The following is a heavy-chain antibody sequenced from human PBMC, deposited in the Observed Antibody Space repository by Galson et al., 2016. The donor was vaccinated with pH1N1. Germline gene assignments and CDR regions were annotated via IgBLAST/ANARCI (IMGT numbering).Heavy chain of an antibody. D-gene: IGHD3-9*01. CDR1: GDFISSGDYF. V-gene: IGHV4-30-4*08. J-gene: IGHJ4*02. Sequence: TLSLTCAVSGDFISSGDYFWSWIRQPPGKGLEWIGYICYSGNTFYNPSLKSRVTISLDTSKTQFSLKLSSVTATDTAIYYCARGRDYDILTGSSYYFDYWGQGTLVTVSS. CDR2: ICYSGNT. CDR3: ARGRDYDILTGSSYYFDY.